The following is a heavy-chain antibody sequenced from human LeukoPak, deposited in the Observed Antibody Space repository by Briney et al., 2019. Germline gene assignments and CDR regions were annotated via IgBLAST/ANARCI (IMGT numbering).Heavy chain of an antibody. CDR2: IYYSGST. CDR1: GGSFSSGDYY. D-gene: IGHD2-2*01. J-gene: IGHJ4*02. V-gene: IGHV4-30-4*01. Sequence: SQTLTLTCTVSGGSFSSGDYYWSWIRQPPGKGLEWIGYIYYSGSTYYNPSLKSRVTISVDTSKNQFSLKLSSVTAADTAVYYCASGSVDFCSSTSCPVYYFDYWGQGTLVTVSS. CDR3: ASGSVDFCSSTSCPVYYFDY.